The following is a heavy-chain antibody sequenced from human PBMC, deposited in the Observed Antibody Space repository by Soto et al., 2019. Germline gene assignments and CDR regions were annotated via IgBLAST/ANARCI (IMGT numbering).Heavy chain of an antibody. V-gene: IGHV3-33*01. CDR1: GFTFSSYG. CDR2: IWYDGSNK. D-gene: IGHD3-10*01. J-gene: IGHJ6*02. Sequence: QVQLVESGGGVVQPGRSLRLSCAASGFTFSSYGMHWVRQAPGKGLEWVAVIWYDGSNKYYADSVKGRFTISRDNSKSTLYLQMNSLRAEDTAVYYCARAHYGSGSYRMDVWGQGTTVTVSS. CDR3: ARAHYGSGSYRMDV.